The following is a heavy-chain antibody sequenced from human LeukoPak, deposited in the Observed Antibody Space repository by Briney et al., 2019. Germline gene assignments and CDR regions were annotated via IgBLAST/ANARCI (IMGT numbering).Heavy chain of an antibody. CDR2: ISAYKGNT. D-gene: IGHD5-18*01. J-gene: IGHJ4*02. CDR3: AGDLERGGYSYGPADY. V-gene: IGHV1-18*01. Sequence: SSVKVSCKASGYTFTSYGISWVRQAPAQGLEWMGWISAYKGNTNYAQKLQGTVNMTTDKSTSTAHTELRSLSSHDTAVYYCAGDLERGGYSYGPADYWGQGELVSVSS. CDR1: GYTFTSYG.